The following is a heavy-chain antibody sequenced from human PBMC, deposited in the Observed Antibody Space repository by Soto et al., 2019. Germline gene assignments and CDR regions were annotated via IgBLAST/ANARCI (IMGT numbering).Heavy chain of an antibody. D-gene: IGHD2-15*01. Sequence: GGSLRLSCAASGFTFSSYSMNGVRQAPGKGLEWVSSISSSSSYIYYADSVKGRFTISRDNAKNSLYLQMNSLRAEDTAVYYCAREGGYCSGGSCYPRGKYYYYYGMDVWGQGTTVTVSS. CDR1: GFTFSSYS. CDR2: ISSSSSYI. J-gene: IGHJ6*02. V-gene: IGHV3-21*01. CDR3: AREGGYCSGGSCYPRGKYYYYYGMDV.